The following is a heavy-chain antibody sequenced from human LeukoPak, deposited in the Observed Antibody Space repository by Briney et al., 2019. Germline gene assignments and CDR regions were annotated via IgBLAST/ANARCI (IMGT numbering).Heavy chain of an antibody. CDR2: IYTSGST. CDR3: AREAGYSANWFDP. J-gene: IGHJ5*02. D-gene: IGHD5-12*01. CDR1: GGSISSYY. V-gene: IGHV4-4*09. Sequence: SETLSLTCTVSGGSISSYYWSWIRQPPGKGLEWIGYIYTSGSTNYNPSLKSRVTISVDTSKNQFSLKLSSVTAADTAVYYCAREAGYSANWFDPWGQGTLVTVSS.